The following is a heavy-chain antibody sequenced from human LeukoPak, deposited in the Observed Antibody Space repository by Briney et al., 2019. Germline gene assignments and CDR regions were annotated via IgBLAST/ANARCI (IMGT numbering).Heavy chain of an antibody. Sequence: GGSLRLSCAASGFTFSSYAMSWVRQAPGKGLEWVSSVSGGGGTTHHADSVKGRFTVSRDNYKSTLYLQMNSLGAGDTAVYYCARDGWNVFFDYWGQGALVSVSS. J-gene: IGHJ4*02. CDR2: VSGGGGTT. CDR1: GFTFSSYA. V-gene: IGHV3-23*01. D-gene: IGHD1-1*01. CDR3: ARDGWNVFFDY.